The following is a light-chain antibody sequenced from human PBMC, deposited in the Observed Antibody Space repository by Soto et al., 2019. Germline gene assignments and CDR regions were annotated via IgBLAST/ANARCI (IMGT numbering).Light chain of an antibody. CDR3: QQFESAVT. CDR2: GAS. V-gene: IGKV3-20*01. Sequence: EIVLTQSPGSLSLSPGERATLSCRASQSVSSTFFAWYQQRPGQAPRLLMYGASSRATGIPERFSGSGSGTDFALTISRLGPEDFGVYYCQQFESAVTFGQGTKVEIK. J-gene: IGKJ1*01. CDR1: QSVSSTF.